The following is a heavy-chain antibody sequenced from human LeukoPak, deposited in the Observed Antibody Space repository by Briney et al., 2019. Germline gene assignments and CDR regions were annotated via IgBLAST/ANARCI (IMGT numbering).Heavy chain of an antibody. V-gene: IGHV3-21*01. D-gene: IGHD2-21*01. CDR1: GFTFTSYI. CDR2: ISGSSSYI. J-gene: IGHJ4*02. Sequence: PGGSLRLSCATFGFTFTSYIMNWVRQAPGKGLEWVSSISGSSSYIYYGDSVKGRFTISRDNAKNSVYLQMNSPRVEDTAVYYCVRESISRKFDYWGQGTLVTVSS. CDR3: VRESISRKFDY.